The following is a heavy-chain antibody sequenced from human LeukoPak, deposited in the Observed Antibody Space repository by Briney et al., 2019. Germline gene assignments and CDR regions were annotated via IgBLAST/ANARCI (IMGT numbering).Heavy chain of an antibody. Sequence: GGSLRLSCAASGFTFSSYAMSWVRQAPGKGLEWVSAIGGSGGSTYYADSVKGRFTISRDSSKNTLYLQMNSLRAEDTAVYYCARDNYGDYVRWFDPWGQGTLVTVSS. V-gene: IGHV3-23*01. D-gene: IGHD4-17*01. CDR3: ARDNYGDYVRWFDP. J-gene: IGHJ5*02. CDR1: GFTFSSYA. CDR2: IGGSGGST.